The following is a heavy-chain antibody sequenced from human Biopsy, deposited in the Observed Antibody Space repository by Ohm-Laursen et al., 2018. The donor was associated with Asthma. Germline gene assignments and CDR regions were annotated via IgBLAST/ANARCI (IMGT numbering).Heavy chain of an antibody. V-gene: IGHV3-74*03. Sequence: SLRLSCSASGLNFEDYVMHWVRQVPGQGLVWVSHINSDGTAATYADSVKGRFTVSRDNAKNTLYLQMNSLRAEDTAVYFCTASFAYWGQGSLVTVSS. CDR1: GLNFEDYV. CDR3: TASFAY. J-gene: IGHJ4*02. D-gene: IGHD5-18*01. CDR2: INSDGTAA.